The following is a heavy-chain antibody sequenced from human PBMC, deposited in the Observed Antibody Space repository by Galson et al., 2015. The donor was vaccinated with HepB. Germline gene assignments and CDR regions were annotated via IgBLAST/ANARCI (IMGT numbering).Heavy chain of an antibody. Sequence: SLRLSCAASGFTFSSYGMHWVRQAPGKGLEWVAVISYDGSNKYYADSVKGRFTISRDNSKNTLYLQMNSLRAEDTAVYYCAKVIVPAAKYYCYGMDVWGQGTTVTVSS. CDR1: GFTFSSYG. CDR2: ISYDGSNK. V-gene: IGHV3-30*18. J-gene: IGHJ6*02. CDR3: AKVIVPAAKYYCYGMDV. D-gene: IGHD2-2*01.